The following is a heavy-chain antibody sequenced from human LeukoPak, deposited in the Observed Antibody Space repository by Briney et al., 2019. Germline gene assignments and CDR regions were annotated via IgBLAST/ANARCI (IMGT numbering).Heavy chain of an antibody. Sequence: SVKVSCKASGGTFISYAISWVRQAPGQGLEWMGGIIPIFGTANYAQKFQGRVTITADESTSTAYMELSSPRSEDTAVYYCATGIWFGELGSSYGMDVWGQGTTVTVSS. D-gene: IGHD3-10*01. V-gene: IGHV1-69*13. CDR1: GGTFISYA. CDR2: IIPIFGTA. CDR3: ATGIWFGELGSSYGMDV. J-gene: IGHJ6*02.